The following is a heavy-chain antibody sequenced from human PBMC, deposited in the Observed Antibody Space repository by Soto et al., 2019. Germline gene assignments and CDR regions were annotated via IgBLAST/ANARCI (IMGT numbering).Heavy chain of an antibody. CDR2: ISSSGDYI. D-gene: IGHD4-4*01. Sequence: GGSLRLSCAASGFNFANFGMSWVRQAPGKGLEWVSSISSSGDYIYYAESVKGRFTISRDNAKNSLFLEINSLRAEDTAVYFCARYSNNRQDGMDVWGQGTTVTVSS. CDR3: ARYSNNRQDGMDV. CDR1: GFNFANFG. J-gene: IGHJ6*02. V-gene: IGHV3-21*06.